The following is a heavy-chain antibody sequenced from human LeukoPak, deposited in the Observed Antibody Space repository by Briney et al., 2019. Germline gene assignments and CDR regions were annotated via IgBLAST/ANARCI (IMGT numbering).Heavy chain of an antibody. CDR2: ISYDGSNK. J-gene: IGHJ4*02. D-gene: IGHD3-22*01. CDR1: GFTFSSYA. CDR3: ARGFDSSGYYAYFDY. V-gene: IGHV3-30-3*01. Sequence: PGRSLRLSCAASGFTFSSYAMHWVRQAPGKGLEWVAVISYDGSNKYYADSVKGRFTISRDNSKNTLYLQMNSLRAEDTAVYYCARGFDSSGYYAYFDYWGQGTLVTVSS.